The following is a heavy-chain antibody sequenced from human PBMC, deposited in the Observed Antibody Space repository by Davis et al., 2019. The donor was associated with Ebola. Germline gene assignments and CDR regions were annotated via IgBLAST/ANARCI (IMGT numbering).Heavy chain of an antibody. J-gene: IGHJ4*02. Sequence: GESLKISCAASGFTFSSYWMHWVRQAPGKGLVWVSHINGAGDNTNYADSVKGRFTISRDNAKNSLYLQMNSLRDEDMAVYYCARDDDFWTYFDYWGQGTLVTVSS. CDR1: GFTFSSYW. D-gene: IGHD3-3*01. V-gene: IGHV3-74*01. CDR3: ARDDDFWTYFDY. CDR2: INGAGDNT.